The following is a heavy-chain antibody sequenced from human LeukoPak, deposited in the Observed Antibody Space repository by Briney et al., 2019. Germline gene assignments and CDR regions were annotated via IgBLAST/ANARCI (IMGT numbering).Heavy chain of an antibody. CDR3: AKDAVGATAYYFDY. V-gene: IGHV3-23*01. Sequence: GGSLRLSCAASGFTFSSYAMSWVRQAPGKGLEWVSAISGSSGDTYYAGSVKGRFTISRDNSRNTLYLQMNSLRAEDTAVYYCAKDAVGATAYYFDYWGQGTLVTVSS. CDR2: ISGSSGDT. D-gene: IGHD1-26*01. CDR1: GFTFSSYA. J-gene: IGHJ4*02.